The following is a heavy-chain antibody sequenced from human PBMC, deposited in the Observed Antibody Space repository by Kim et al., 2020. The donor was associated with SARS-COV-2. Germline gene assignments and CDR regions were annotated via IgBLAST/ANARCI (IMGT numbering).Heavy chain of an antibody. CDR3: ARDSPYMPLDY. J-gene: IGHJ4*02. CDR2: K. Sequence: KNYVDSMKGRFTIFRDNAKNSLYLQMNSLRAADTAVYYCARDSPYMPLDYWGQGTLVTVSS. V-gene: IGHV3-7*01. D-gene: IGHD2-2*01.